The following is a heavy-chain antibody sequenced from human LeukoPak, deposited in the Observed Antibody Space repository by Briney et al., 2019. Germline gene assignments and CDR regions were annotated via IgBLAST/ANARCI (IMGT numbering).Heavy chain of an antibody. V-gene: IGHV1-69*04. CDR1: GGTFSSYT. CDR2: IIPILGIA. D-gene: IGHD5-12*01. Sequence: SVKVSCKASGGTFSSYTISWVRQAPGQGLEWMGRIIPILGIANYAQKFQGRVTITADKSTSTAYMELSSLRSEDTAVYYCARDGGYSGYDNWGQGTLVTVSS. CDR3: ARDGGYSGYDN. J-gene: IGHJ4*02.